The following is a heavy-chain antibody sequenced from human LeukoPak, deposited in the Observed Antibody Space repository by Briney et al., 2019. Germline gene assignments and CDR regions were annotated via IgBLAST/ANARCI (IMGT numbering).Heavy chain of an antibody. CDR2: IYSGGST. V-gene: IGHV3-53*01. Sequence: GGSLRLSCAVSGFTVSSNYMSWVRQAPGKGLEWVSVIYSGGSTYYADSVKGRSTISRDNSKNTLYLQMNSLRAEDTAVYYCARGDYGGTLVSAFDIWGQGTMVTVSS. D-gene: IGHD4-23*01. CDR1: GFTVSSNY. J-gene: IGHJ3*02. CDR3: ARGDYGGTLVSAFDI.